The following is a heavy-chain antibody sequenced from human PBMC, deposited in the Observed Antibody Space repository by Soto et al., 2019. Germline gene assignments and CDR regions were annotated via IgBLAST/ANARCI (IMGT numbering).Heavy chain of an antibody. D-gene: IGHD3-10*01. CDR1: GGSISSYY. V-gene: IGHV4-59*01. CDR2: IYYSGST. J-gene: IGHJ4*02. CDR3: ARFNYGSGSYYANFDY. Sequence: PSETLSLTCTVSGGSISSYYWSWIRQPPGKGLEWIGYIYYSGSTNYNPSLKSRVTISVDTSKNQFSLKLSSVTAADTAVYYCARFNYGSGSYYANFDYWGQGTPVTVSS.